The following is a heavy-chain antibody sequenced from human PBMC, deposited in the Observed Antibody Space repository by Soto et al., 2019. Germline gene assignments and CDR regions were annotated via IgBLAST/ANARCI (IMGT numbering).Heavy chain of an antibody. CDR3: ARQGRNAFDI. V-gene: IGHV4-39*01. CDR1: GGSISSSSYY. J-gene: IGHJ3*02. Sequence: SETLSLTCTVPGGSISSSSYYWGWIRQPPGKGLEWIGSIYYSGSTYYNPSLKSRVTISVDTSKNQFSLKLSSVTAADTAVYYCARQGRNAFDIWGQGTMVTVSS. CDR2: IYYSGST.